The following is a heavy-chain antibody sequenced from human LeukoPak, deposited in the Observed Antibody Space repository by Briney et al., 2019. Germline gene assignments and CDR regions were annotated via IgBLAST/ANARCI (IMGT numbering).Heavy chain of an antibody. CDR3: AKVILGASNIDY. CDR1: GFAFSTYG. Sequence: PGRSLRLSCAASGFAFSTYGMSWVRQPPGKGREWVSGISGSGDTTYYADSVKGRFTISRDHSKNTPYLQMDSMRAEDTAVYYCAKVILGASNIDYWGQGTLVAVSS. D-gene: IGHD1-26*01. J-gene: IGHJ4*02. CDR2: ISGSGDTT. V-gene: IGHV3-23*01.